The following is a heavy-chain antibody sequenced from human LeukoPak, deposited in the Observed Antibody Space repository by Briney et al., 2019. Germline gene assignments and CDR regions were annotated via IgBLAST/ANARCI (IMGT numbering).Heavy chain of an antibody. CDR2: IYYSGRT. Sequence: SDTLSLTCTVSGGSISSDYWSWLRQPPAKGLDWLGYIYYSGRTYYNPSLKSQITISVDTSKNQFSLKLSSVTAADTAVYYCARGFYSPHYWGQGTLVSVSS. CDR1: GGSISSDY. CDR3: ARGFYSPHY. V-gene: IGHV4-59*07. J-gene: IGHJ4*02. D-gene: IGHD4-11*01.